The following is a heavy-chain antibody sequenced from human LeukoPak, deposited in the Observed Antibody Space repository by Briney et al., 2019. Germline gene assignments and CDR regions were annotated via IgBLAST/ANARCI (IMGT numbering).Heavy chain of an antibody. CDR2: ISSSGSTI. J-gene: IGHJ6*03. V-gene: IGHV3-11*04. D-gene: IGHD2-2*02. Sequence: GGSLRLSCAASGFTFSDYYMSWIRQAPGKGLEWVSYISSSGSTIYYADSVKGRFTISRDNAKNSLYLQMKSLRAEDTAVYYCARDESIPWGYYMDVWGKGTTVTISS. CDR3: ARDESIPWGYYMDV. CDR1: GFTFSDYY.